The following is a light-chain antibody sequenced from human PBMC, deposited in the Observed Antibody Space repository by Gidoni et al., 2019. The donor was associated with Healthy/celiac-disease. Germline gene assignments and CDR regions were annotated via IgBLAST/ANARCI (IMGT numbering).Light chain of an antibody. CDR1: ERLLHRNGYNY. CDR3: MQDLKTPFT. Sequence: IVITQSPPSLPVTPGEPASISCRSSERLLHRNGYNYLDWYLPKPGQSPQLLIYLGSNRASGVPDRFSGSGSGTDFTLTISRVEAEDVGVYYCMQDLKTPFTFGPGTKVDIK. CDR2: LGS. J-gene: IGKJ3*01. V-gene: IGKV2-28*01.